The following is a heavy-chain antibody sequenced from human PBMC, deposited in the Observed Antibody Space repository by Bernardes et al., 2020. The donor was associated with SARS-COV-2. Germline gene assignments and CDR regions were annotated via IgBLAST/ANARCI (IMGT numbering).Heavy chain of an antibody. J-gene: IGHJ6*04. CDR1: GGSISSSNYY. V-gene: IGHV4-39*01. CDR2: IYSSGSS. CDR3: AGSSCGIDCYIGGLRSWDYGMDV. Sequence: SETLSLTCTVSGGSISSSNYYWGWIRQPPGKGLEWIGSIYSSGSSYYNPSLQSRFSESVDTSKNQFSLRLSFVTAADTAVYYCAGSSCGIDCYIGGLRSWDYGMDVWGKGTTVTVSS. D-gene: IGHD2-21*02.